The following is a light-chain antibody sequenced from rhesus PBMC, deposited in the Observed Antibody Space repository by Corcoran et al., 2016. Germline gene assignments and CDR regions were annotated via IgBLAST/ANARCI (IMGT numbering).Light chain of an antibody. CDR2: KAS. J-gene: IGKJ3*01. V-gene: IGKV1-22*01. Sequence: DIQMTQSPSSLSASVGDTVTITCRVSQSISSWLDWYQQTPGKAPRLLIYKASSLQSGVPSRFSGSGSGTDFTLTISSLQPEDFATYYCLQYSSSPFTFGPGTKLDIK. CDR3: LQYSSSPFT. CDR1: QSISSW.